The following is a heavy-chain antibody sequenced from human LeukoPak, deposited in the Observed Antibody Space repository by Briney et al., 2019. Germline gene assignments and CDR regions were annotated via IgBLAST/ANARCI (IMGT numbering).Heavy chain of an antibody. J-gene: IGHJ4*02. CDR3: AKASRLYFDWLYYFDN. D-gene: IGHD3-9*01. CDR2: IYYSGST. V-gene: IGHV4-34*01. CDR1: GGSFSGYY. Sequence: PSETLSLTCAVYGGSFSGYYWGWIRQPPGKGLEWIGSIYYSGSTYYNPSLKSRVTISVDTSKNQFSLKLSSVTAEDTAIYYCAKASRLYFDWLYYFDNWGQGTLVTVSS.